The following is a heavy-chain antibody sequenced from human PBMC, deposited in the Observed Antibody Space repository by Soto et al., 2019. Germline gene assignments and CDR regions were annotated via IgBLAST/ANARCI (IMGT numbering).Heavy chain of an antibody. J-gene: IGHJ4*02. D-gene: IGHD6-13*01. CDR2: IVPIFGTA. V-gene: IGHV1-69*13. Sequence: SVKVSCKASGGTFSSYAISWVRQAPGQGLEWMGGIVPIFGTANYAQKFQGRVTITADESTSTAYMELSSLRSEDTAVYYCARDRIAAAGPYFDYWGQGTLVTVS. CDR3: ARDRIAAAGPYFDY. CDR1: GGTFSSYA.